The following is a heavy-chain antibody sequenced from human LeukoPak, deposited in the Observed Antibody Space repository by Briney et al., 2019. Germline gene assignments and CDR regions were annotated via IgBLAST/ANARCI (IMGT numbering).Heavy chain of an antibody. D-gene: IGHD3-10*01. V-gene: IGHV3-74*01. CDR1: GFTFGSYW. J-gene: IGHJ4*02. Sequence: PGGSLRRSCAASGFTFGSYWRHWFRQAPGERLLWVSRIKYDESITNYADPVKGRLTNSRDNGKNTLYLKLNSLRVEDTAVYYCATYRGFPVDYWGQGTLVTVSS. CDR3: ATYRGFPVDY. CDR2: IKYDESIT.